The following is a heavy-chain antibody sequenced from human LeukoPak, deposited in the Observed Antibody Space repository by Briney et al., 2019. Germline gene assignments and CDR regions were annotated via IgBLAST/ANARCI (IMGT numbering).Heavy chain of an antibody. D-gene: IGHD1-14*01. CDR3: ARQISINLIDY. J-gene: IGHJ4*02. CDR2: IYYSGST. Sequence: PSETLSLTCTVSGGSLRSSSYFWGWIRQPPGKGLEWIGSIYYSGSTYYNPSLKSRVTISVDTSKNQFSLKLRSVTAADTAVYYCARQISINLIDYWGQGTLVTVSS. CDR1: GGSLRSSSYF. V-gene: IGHV4-39*01.